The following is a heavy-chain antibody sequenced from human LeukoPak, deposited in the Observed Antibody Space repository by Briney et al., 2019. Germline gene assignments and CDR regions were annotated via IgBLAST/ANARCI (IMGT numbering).Heavy chain of an antibody. CDR3: ARGGSSGWSPIDY. J-gene: IGHJ4*02. V-gene: IGHV4-38-2*01. Sequence: SETLSLTCAVSGYSISSGYYWGWIRQPPGKGLEWIGSIYHSGSTYYNPSLKGRVTISVDTSKHQFSLKLSSVTAADTAVYYCARGGSSGWSPIDYWGQGTLVTVSS. CDR2: IYHSGST. CDR1: GYSISSGYY. D-gene: IGHD6-19*01.